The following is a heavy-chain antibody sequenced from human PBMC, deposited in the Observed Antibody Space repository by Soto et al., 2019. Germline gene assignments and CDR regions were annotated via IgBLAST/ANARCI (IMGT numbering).Heavy chain of an antibody. CDR1: GGAMNNFY. CDR3: VRDRETKASDSEYYYYGLDV. D-gene: IGHD1-26*01. Sequence: PSETLSLTVTVPGGAMNNFYWTWILHPPLNLLEWIGYIHYSGNTYYNPSLRSRVTISIDVSKSLFSLKLTSVTAADTAVYFCVRDRETKASDSEYYYYGLDVWGQGTTVPVSS. CDR2: IHYSGNT. J-gene: IGHJ6*01. V-gene: IGHV4-59*01.